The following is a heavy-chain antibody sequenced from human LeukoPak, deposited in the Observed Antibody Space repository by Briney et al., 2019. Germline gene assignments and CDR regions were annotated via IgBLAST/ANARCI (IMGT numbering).Heavy chain of an antibody. V-gene: IGHV3-33*01. CDR1: GFTFSSFG. CDR3: ARATIGYCDSTSCYANWFDP. J-gene: IGHJ5*02. CDR2: IWYDGSNK. Sequence: GGSLRLSCAASGFTFSSFGMHWVRQAPGKGLEWVAVIWYDGSNKYYADSVKGRFTISRDNSRNTLYLQMNSLRAEDTAVYYCARATIGYCDSTSCYANWFDPWGQGTLVTVSS. D-gene: IGHD2-2*03.